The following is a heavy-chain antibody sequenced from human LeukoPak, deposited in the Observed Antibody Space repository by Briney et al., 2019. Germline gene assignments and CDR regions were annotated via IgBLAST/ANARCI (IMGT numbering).Heavy chain of an antibody. CDR3: ARISLYGDYDATMWYYYYYMDV. D-gene: IGHD4-17*01. Sequence: SETLSLTCSVSGGSITVYYWNWIRQSPGKGLEWIGSISYSGSTNYNPSLKSRVTISVDTSKNQFSLKLSSVTAADTAVYYCARISLYGDYDATMWYYYYYMDVWGKGTTVTVSS. J-gene: IGHJ6*03. CDR1: GGSITVYY. V-gene: IGHV4-59*08. CDR2: ISYSGST.